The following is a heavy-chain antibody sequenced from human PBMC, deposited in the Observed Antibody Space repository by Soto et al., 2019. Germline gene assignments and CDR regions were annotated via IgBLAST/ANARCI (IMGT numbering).Heavy chain of an antibody. V-gene: IGHV4-4*02. D-gene: IGHD3-16*01. CDR3: AENGSYDLVN. Sequence: PSETLSLTCGVSGGSVSRDNWWSWVRQAPGKGLEWIGEIHHSGSTNYSPSLKSRVTMSVDKSRNQFSLKLTSVTAADTAVYYCAENGSYDLVNWGQGTRVTAPQ. CDR2: IHHSGST. J-gene: IGHJ4*02. CDR1: GGSVSRDNW.